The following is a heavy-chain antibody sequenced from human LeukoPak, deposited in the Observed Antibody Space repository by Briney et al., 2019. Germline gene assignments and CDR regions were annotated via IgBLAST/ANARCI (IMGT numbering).Heavy chain of an antibody. CDR1: GFTVSSIH. J-gene: IGHJ6*02. D-gene: IGHD2-8*02. CDR2: TYTGGNS. CDR3: ARSPKGYWYYGMDV. Sequence: QAGGSLRLSCAASGFTVSSIHMVWVRQAPGKGLEWVSVTYTGGNSYYADSVKGRFTISRDNSKNTLYLQMNSLRAEDTAVYYCARSPKGYWYYGMDVWGQGTTVTVSS. V-gene: IGHV3-53*01.